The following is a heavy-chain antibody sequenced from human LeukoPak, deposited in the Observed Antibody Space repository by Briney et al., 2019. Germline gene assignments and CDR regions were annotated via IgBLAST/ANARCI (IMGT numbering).Heavy chain of an antibody. Sequence: PSETLSLTCAVYGGSFSGYYWSWVRQAPGKGLEWVSSISSSSSYIYYADSVKGRFTISRDNAKNSLYLQMNSLRAEDTAVYYCAKYRGTVTTPYYFDYWGQGTLVTVSS. V-gene: IGHV3-21*01. CDR3: AKYRGTVTTPYYFDY. CDR2: ISSSSSYI. CDR1: GGSFSGYY. D-gene: IGHD4-17*01. J-gene: IGHJ4*02.